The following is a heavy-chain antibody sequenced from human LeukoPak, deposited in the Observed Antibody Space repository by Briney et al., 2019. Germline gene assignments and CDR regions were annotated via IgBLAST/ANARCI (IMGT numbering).Heavy chain of an antibody. Sequence: PGGPLRLSCAASGFTFSSYAMRWVRQAPGKGLEWVSDISGSGGSTYYADSVKGRFTISRDNSKNTLYLQMNSLRAEDTAVYYCAKGLLLWFGELSIFDYWGQGTLVTVSS. CDR2: ISGSGGST. CDR3: AKGLLLWFGELSIFDY. CDR1: GFTFSSYA. V-gene: IGHV3-23*01. J-gene: IGHJ4*02. D-gene: IGHD3-10*01.